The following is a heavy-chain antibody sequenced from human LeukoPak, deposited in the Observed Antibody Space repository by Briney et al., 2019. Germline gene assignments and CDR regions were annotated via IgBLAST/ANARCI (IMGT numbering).Heavy chain of an antibody. CDR2: ISGSGGST. CDR1: GFTFSSYA. V-gene: IGHV3-23*01. CDR3: AKDLEVTTFSFGDY. D-gene: IGHD4-17*01. J-gene: IGHJ4*02. Sequence: PGGSLRLSCAASGFTFSSYAMSWVRQAPGKGLEWVSAISGSGGSTYYADSVKGRFTISRDNSKNTLYLQMNSRRAEDTAVYYCAKDLEVTTFSFGDYWGQGTLVTVSS.